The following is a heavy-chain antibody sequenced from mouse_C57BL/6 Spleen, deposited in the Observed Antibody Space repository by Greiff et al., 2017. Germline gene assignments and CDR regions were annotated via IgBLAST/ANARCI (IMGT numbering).Heavy chain of an antibody. CDR3: ARHVGYYFDY. CDR1: GFTFSSYT. CDR2: ISGGGGNT. D-gene: IGHD3-1*01. J-gene: IGHJ2*01. Sequence: DVKLVESGGGLVKPGGSLKLSCAASGFTFSSYTMSWVRQTPEKRLEWVATISGGGGNTYYPDSVKGRFTISRDNAKNTLYLQMSSLRSEDTALYYCARHVGYYFDYWGQGTTLTVSS. V-gene: IGHV5-9*01.